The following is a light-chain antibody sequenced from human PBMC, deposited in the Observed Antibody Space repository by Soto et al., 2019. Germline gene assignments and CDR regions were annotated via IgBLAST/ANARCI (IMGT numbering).Light chain of an antibody. J-gene: IGKJ1*01. Sequence: EIVLTQSPATLSSSPGERATLSCRAGQNIGTSLAWYQQKPGQTPKLLIFDASTRATGVPARFSGGGSGTEFTLTISNLQSEDFAVYHCQQYDKWPRTFGQGTKVDI. CDR2: DAS. V-gene: IGKV3-15*01. CDR1: QNIGTS. CDR3: QQYDKWPRT.